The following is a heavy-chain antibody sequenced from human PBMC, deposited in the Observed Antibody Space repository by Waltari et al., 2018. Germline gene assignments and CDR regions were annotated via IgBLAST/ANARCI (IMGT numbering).Heavy chain of an antibody. Sequence: QVQLVQSGAEVKKPGSSVRVSCRASGGNFGRYAITWVRQAPGQGLEWMGGTIPILGAPMYAPKFQGRVSITADELTYTVYMELNSLRSDDTAIYYCARRKLGEAFDIWGQGTMVIVSS. CDR2: TIPILGAP. J-gene: IGHJ3*02. V-gene: IGHV1-69*12. D-gene: IGHD3-16*01. CDR3: ARRKLGEAFDI. CDR1: GGNFGRYA.